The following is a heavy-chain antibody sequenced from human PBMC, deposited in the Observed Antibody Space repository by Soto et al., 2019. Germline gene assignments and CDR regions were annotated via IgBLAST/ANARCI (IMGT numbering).Heavy chain of an antibody. CDR3: GKRTAN. D-gene: IGHD5-18*01. Sequence: QVQVVESGGGVVQPGRYLRLSCAVSGVTVSDYPLHWVRQAPGKGLEWVAVMFRDENNKRYADSVKGRFTISRDNSKNTQYLQRAILTLDDAAVYYCGKRTANWGQGTLVTVST. CDR2: MFRDENNK. V-gene: IGHV3-30-3*02. CDR1: GVTVSDYP. J-gene: IGHJ4*02.